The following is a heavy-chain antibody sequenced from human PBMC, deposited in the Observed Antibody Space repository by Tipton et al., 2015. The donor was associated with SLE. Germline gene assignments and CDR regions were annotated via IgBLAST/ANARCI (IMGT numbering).Heavy chain of an antibody. J-gene: IGHJ5*02. CDR2: INPRDGST. CDR3: ARGRATITMVRGVIAWFDP. Sequence: QSGPEVKKPGASVKVSCKASGYTFTSYYMHWVRQAPGQGLEWMGIINPRDGSTSYAQKFQGRVTMTRDTSTSTVYMELSSLRSEDTAVFYCARGRATITMVRGVIAWFDPRGQGTLVTVSS. V-gene: IGHV1-46*01. D-gene: IGHD3-10*01. CDR1: GYTFTSYY.